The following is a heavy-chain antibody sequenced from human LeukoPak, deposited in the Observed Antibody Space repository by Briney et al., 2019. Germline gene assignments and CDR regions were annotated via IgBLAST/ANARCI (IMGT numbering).Heavy chain of an antibody. Sequence: GESLKISCQGSGYSFTNYWIAWVRQMPGKGLEWMGIIYFSDSDTRYSPSFQGQVTISADKSISTAYLQWSSLKASDTAMYYCARHRNFGGNYDAFDIWGQGTMVTVSS. CDR2: IYFSDSDT. J-gene: IGHJ3*02. CDR3: ARHRNFGGNYDAFDI. V-gene: IGHV5-51*01. CDR1: GYSFTNYW. D-gene: IGHD4-23*01.